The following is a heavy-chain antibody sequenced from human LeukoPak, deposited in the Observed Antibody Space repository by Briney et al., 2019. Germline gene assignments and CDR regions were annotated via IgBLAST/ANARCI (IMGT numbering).Heavy chain of an antibody. D-gene: IGHD1-26*01. V-gene: IGHV3-23*01. CDR3: AREMAPHDAFDI. CDR2: ISGSGGGT. J-gene: IGHJ3*02. CDR1: GFTFSSYA. Sequence: GGSLRLSCAASGFTFSSYAMSWVRQAPGKGLEWVSGISGSGGGTYYADSVKGRFTISRDNSKNTLYLQMNSLRAEDTAVYYCAREMAPHDAFDIWGQGTMVTVSS.